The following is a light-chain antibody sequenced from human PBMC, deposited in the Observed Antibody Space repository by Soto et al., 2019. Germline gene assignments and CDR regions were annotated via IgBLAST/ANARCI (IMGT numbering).Light chain of an antibody. CDR2: DAS. Sequence: EIVLRQPPATQSLSPGERATLSCRASQSVSSYLAWYQQKPGQAPRLLIYDASNRATGIPARFSGSGSGTDFTLTISSLEPEDFAVYYCQPRSNWPITFGQGTRLEIK. J-gene: IGKJ5*01. CDR3: QPRSNWPIT. V-gene: IGKV3-11*01. CDR1: QSVSSY.